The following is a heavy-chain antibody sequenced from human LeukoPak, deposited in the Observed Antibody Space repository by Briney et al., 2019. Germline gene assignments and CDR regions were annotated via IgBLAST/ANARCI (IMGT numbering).Heavy chain of an antibody. CDR3: AKVKNSTYYFFEN. D-gene: IGHD4-11*01. V-gene: IGHV3-30*18. J-gene: IGHJ4*02. Sequence: GRSLRLSCAASGFTFNNYGMHWVRQAPVKGLEWVAVVSYDGSNKYYAESLKGRFTISRDNSKNMVFLQMNSLRPEDTAVYYCAKVKNSTYYFFENWGQGTLVTVSS. CDR1: GFTFNNYG. CDR2: VSYDGSNK.